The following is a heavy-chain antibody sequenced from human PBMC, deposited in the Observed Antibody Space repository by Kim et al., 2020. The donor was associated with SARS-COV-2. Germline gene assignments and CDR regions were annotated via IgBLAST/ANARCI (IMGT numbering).Heavy chain of an antibody. CDR2: INAGNGNT. J-gene: IGHJ6*02. Sequence: ASVKVSCKASGYTFTSYAMHWVRQAPGQRLEWMGWINAGNGNTKYSQKFQGRVTITRDTSASTAYMELSSLRSEDTAVYYFARAAGGSYYYYYGMDVWGQGTTGTVSS. D-gene: IGHD1-26*01. CDR3: ARAAGGSYYYYYGMDV. CDR1: GYTFTSYA. V-gene: IGHV1-3*01.